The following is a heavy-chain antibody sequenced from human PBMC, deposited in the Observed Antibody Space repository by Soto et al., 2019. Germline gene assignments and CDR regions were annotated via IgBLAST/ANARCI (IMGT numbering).Heavy chain of an antibody. CDR3: ARHGNYYDI. D-gene: IGHD3-22*01. J-gene: IGHJ4*01. CDR2: IYPRDSDA. V-gene: IGHV5-51*01. CDR1: GSPFSDYW. Sequence: PGESLKISCQVSGSPFSDYWIAWVRQMPGRGLEWMGIIYPRDSDARYSPSFQGQVTISVDTSIATVSLQWSSLKASDTAIYYCARHGNYYDIWGHGTPVTVS.